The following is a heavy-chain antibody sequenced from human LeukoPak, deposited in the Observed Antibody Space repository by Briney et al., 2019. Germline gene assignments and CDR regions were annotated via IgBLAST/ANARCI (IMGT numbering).Heavy chain of an antibody. CDR1: GASISSYY. D-gene: IGHD1-26*01. J-gene: IGHJ4*02. CDR3: ARDRGVGAYYFDY. V-gene: IGHV4-59*01. Sequence: KTPETLSLTCTVSGASISSYYWSWIRQPPGKGLEWIGHIYYSGSTNYNPSLKSRVTISVDTSKNQFSLKVSSVTAADTAVYFCARDRGVGAYYFDYWGQGALVTVSS. CDR2: IYYSGST.